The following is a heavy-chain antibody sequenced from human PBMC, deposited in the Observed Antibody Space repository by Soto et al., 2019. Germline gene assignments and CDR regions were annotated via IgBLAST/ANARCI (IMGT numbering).Heavy chain of an antibody. D-gene: IGHD1-7*01. Sequence: GASVKVSCKAPADTFTSYYIHWVRQAPGHGLEWMGWINPNSGGTNYAQKFQGWVTMTRDTSISTAYMELSRLRSDDTAVYYCARVRGTTVDGFDYWGQGTLVTVSS. CDR3: ARVRGTTVDGFDY. V-gene: IGHV1-2*04. CDR2: INPNSGGT. CDR1: ADTFTSYY. J-gene: IGHJ4*02.